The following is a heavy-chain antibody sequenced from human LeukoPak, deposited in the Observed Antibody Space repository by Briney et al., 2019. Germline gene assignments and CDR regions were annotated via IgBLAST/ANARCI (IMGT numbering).Heavy chain of an antibody. V-gene: IGHV3-11*04. CDR2: ISSRGSTI. CDR1: GFTFSDHY. Sequence: PGGSLRLSCAASGFTFSDHYMSWIRQAPGKGLEWVSYISSRGSTIYYADSVKGRFTISRDNAKNSLYLQMNSLRAEDTAVYYCARAGRYCSGGSCFLLGYWGQGTLVTVSS. D-gene: IGHD2-15*01. CDR3: ARAGRYCSGGSCFLLGY. J-gene: IGHJ4*02.